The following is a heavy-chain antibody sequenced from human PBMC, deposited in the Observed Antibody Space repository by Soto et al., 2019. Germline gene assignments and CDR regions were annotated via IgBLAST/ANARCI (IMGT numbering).Heavy chain of an antibody. J-gene: IGHJ4*02. D-gene: IGHD1-26*01. Sequence: QLQLQESGPGLVKPSETLSLTCTVSGGSISSSYYYWGWIRQPPGKGLEWIGSIYYSGGTYYSPSPKGRGTMSVETAKNQFSLKLSSVTAADTAVYYCARPSGSYLYYFDYWGQGTLVTVSS. CDR1: GGSISSSYYY. CDR2: IYYSGGT. CDR3: ARPSGSYLYYFDY. V-gene: IGHV4-39*01.